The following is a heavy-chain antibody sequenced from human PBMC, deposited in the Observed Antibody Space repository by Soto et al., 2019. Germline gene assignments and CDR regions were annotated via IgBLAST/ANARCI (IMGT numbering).Heavy chain of an antibody. CDR2: VSYDGRLE. CDR1: GFTFSSYS. V-gene: IGHV3-30*04. Sequence: QVQLVESGGGVVQPGTSLTLSCAASGFTFSSYSMHWVRQAPGKGLEWVAVVSYDGRLEYYADSLKGRFSISRDNSKNSLWLQMNSLTNEDTAVYYCARELGTTFRIDCCGQGTLVTVSS. CDR3: ARELGTTFRIDC. J-gene: IGHJ4*02. D-gene: IGHD1-26*01.